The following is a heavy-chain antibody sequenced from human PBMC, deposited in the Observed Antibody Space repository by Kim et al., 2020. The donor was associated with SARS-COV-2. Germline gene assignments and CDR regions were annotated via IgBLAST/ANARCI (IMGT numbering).Heavy chain of an antibody. D-gene: IGHD1-26*01. CDR1: GFSFGDYY. CDR3: ARVRDGPGGSYSCDY. J-gene: IGHJ4*02. V-gene: IGHV3-11*05. Sequence: GGSLRLSCAASGFSFGDYYMRWIRQTPGKGLEWLSYISNSVDYTKYADSVKGRFTISRDNAKNTLYLQMNSLRAEDTAVYYCARVRDGPGGSYSCDYWGQGTLVTVSS. CDR2: ISNSVDYT.